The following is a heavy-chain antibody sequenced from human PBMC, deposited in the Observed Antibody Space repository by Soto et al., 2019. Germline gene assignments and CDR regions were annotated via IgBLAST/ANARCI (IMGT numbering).Heavy chain of an antibody. CDR1: GFSLSNAGLG. D-gene: IGHD6-25*01. CDR2: IFSNDEK. J-gene: IGHJ5*02. V-gene: IGHV2-26*04. Sequence: QVTVKESGPVLVKPTETLTLTCTVSGFSLSNAGLGVSWIRQPPGKALEWLAHIFSNDEKAYSTSLKSRLTISKDTSKSQVVLIVTNIVPVDTATYYCASTYSTGLYLFDPWGQGTLVTVSS. CDR3: ASTYSTGLYLFDP.